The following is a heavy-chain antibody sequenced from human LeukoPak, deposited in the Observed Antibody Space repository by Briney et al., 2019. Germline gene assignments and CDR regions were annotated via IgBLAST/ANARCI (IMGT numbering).Heavy chain of an antibody. D-gene: IGHD2-21*02. CDR3: ARAYCGGDCFNFDY. Sequence: GGSLRLSCAASGFTLSPSWMNWVRQAPGKGLVWVSRITSDGRNTVYADSVKGRFTISRDNARNTVYLQMTSLRAEDSAVYYCARAYCGGDCFNFDYWGQGTLVTVSS. CDR2: ITSDGRNT. V-gene: IGHV3-74*01. J-gene: IGHJ4*02. CDR1: GFTLSPSW.